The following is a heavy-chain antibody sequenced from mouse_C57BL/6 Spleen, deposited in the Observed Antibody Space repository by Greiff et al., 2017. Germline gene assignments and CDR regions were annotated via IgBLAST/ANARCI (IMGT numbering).Heavy chain of an antibody. D-gene: IGHD1-1*01. V-gene: IGHV1-50*01. J-gene: IGHJ1*03. CDR3: ARRTTVVSRYFGV. Sequence: QVQLQQPGAELVKPGASVKLSCKASGYTFTSYWMQWVKQRPGQGLEWIGEIDPSDSYTNYNQKFKGKATLTVDTSSSTAYMQLSSLTSEDSAVYYCARRTTVVSRYFGVWGTGTTVTVSS. CDR2: IDPSDSYT. CDR1: GYTFTSYW.